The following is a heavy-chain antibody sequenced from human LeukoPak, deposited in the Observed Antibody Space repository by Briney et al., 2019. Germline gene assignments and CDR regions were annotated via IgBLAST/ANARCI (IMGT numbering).Heavy chain of an antibody. Sequence: ASVKVSCKASGGTFSSYAISWVRQAPGQGLEWMGWISAYNGNTNYAQKLQGRVTMTTDTSTSTAYMELRSLRSDDTAVYYCARAPGAHEWPRLIRFDSWGQGTLVTVSS. V-gene: IGHV1-18*01. CDR1: GGTFSSYA. J-gene: IGHJ5*01. D-gene: IGHD5-12*01. CDR2: ISAYNGNT. CDR3: ARAPGAHEWPRLIRFDS.